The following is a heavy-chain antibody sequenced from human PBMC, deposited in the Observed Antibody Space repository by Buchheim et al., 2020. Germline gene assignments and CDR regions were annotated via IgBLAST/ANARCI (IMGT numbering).Heavy chain of an antibody. D-gene: IGHD3-22*01. Sequence: EVQLLESGGGLVQPGGSLRLSCAASGFTFSSYAMSWVRQAPGKGLEWVSAISGSGGSTYYADSVKGRFTISRDNSKNKLYLQMNSLRAEDTAVYYCAKDFYYYDSSGYRGYYFDYWGQGTL. J-gene: IGHJ4*02. V-gene: IGHV3-23*01. CDR1: GFTFSSYA. CDR2: ISGSGGST. CDR3: AKDFYYYDSSGYRGYYFDY.